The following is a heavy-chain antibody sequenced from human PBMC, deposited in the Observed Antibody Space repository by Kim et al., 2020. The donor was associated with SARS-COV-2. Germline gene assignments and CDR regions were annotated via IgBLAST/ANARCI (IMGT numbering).Heavy chain of an antibody. V-gene: IGHV4-34*01. CDR3: ASGPALALYSSSHDY. Sequence: PSLKSRVTISVDTSKNQFSLKLSSVTAADTAVYYCASGPALALYSSSHDYWGQGTLVTVSS. J-gene: IGHJ4*02. D-gene: IGHD6-6*01.